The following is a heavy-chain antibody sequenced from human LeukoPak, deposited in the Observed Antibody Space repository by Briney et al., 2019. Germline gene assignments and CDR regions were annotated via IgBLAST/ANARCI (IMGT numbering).Heavy chain of an antibody. J-gene: IGHJ4*02. CDR2: IKQDGSEK. V-gene: IGHV3-7*03. CDR3: AREVSYYYGSGSYYKSNYFGY. D-gene: IGHD3-10*01. Sequence: PGGSLRLSCAASGFTFSSYWMSWVRQAPGKGLEWVANIKQDGSEKYYVDSVKGRFTISRDNAKNSLYLQMNSLRAEDTAVYYCAREVSYYYGSGSYYKSNYFGYWGQGTLVTVSS. CDR1: GFTFSSYW.